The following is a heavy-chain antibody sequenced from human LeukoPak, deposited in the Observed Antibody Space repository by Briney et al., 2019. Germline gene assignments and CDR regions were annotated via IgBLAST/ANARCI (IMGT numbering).Heavy chain of an antibody. CDR3: TTDLYYYDSSGYFSQNFDY. J-gene: IGHJ4*02. CDR1: GFTFSNAW. D-gene: IGHD3-22*01. CDR2: IKSKTDGGTT. V-gene: IGHV3-15*01. Sequence: GGSLRLSCAASGFTFSNAWMSWVRQAPGKGLEWVGRIKSKTDGGTTDYAAPVKGRFTISRDDSKNTLYLQMNSLKTEDTAVYYCTTDLYYYDSSGYFSQNFDYWGQGTLVTVSS.